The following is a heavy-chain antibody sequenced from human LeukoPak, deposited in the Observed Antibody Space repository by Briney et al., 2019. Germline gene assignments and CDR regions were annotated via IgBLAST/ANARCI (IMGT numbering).Heavy chain of an antibody. CDR2: IRYDGSNE. CDR3: AMGRDGYNLGDY. CDR1: GFTFSSYG. Sequence: GGSLRLSCAASGFTFSSYGMHWVRQAPGEGLEWVAFIRYDGSNEYYADSVKGRFTISRDNSKNTLYLQMNSLRAEDTAVYYCAMGRDGYNLGDYWGQGTLVTVSS. V-gene: IGHV3-30*02. D-gene: IGHD5-24*01. J-gene: IGHJ4*02.